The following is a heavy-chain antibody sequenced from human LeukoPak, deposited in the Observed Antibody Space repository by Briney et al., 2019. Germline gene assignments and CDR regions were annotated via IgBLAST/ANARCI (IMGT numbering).Heavy chain of an antibody. J-gene: IGHJ6*03. Sequence: QAGGSLRLSCTASGFTFGDYAMSWFRQPPGKGLEWVGFIRSKAYGGTPEYAASVKGRFTISRDDSKSIAYLQMNSLKTEDTAVYYCTRDRSEGITMIVVVNHNYYMDVWGKGTTVSVSS. CDR1: GFTFGDYA. D-gene: IGHD3-22*01. CDR3: TRDRSEGITMIVVVNHNYYMDV. V-gene: IGHV3-49*03. CDR2: IRSKAYGGTP.